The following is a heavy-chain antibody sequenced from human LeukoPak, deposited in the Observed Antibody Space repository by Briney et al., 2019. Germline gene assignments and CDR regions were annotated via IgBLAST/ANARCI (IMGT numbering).Heavy chain of an antibody. D-gene: IGHD3-22*01. V-gene: IGHV3-21*01. Sequence: GGSLRLSCAASGFTFSSYSMNWVRQAPGKGLEWVSSISSSSSYICYADSVKGRFTISRDNAKNSLYLQMNSLRAEDTAVYYCARYYYYDSSGHFPRFDPWGQGTLVTVSS. CDR3: ARYYYYDSSGHFPRFDP. CDR1: GFTFSSYS. J-gene: IGHJ5*02. CDR2: ISSSSSYI.